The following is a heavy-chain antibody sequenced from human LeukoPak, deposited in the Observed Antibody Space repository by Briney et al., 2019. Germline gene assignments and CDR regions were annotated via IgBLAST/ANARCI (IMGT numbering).Heavy chain of an antibody. CDR1: GGSISSGGYS. D-gene: IGHD2-15*01. J-gene: IGHJ4*02. CDR3: ARALGYCSGGSCYRGVYFDY. Sequence: SQTLSLTCAVSGGSISSGGYSWSWIRQPPGKGLEWIGYIYHSGSTYYNPSLKSRVTISVDRSKNQFSLKLSPVTAADTAVYYCARALGYCSGGSCYRGVYFDYWGQGTLVTVSS. CDR2: IYHSGST. V-gene: IGHV4-30-2*01.